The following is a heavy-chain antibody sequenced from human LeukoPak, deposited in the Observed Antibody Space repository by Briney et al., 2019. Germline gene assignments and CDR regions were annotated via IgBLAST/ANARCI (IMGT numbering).Heavy chain of an antibody. CDR3: AKGVSSSSGLEVDY. D-gene: IGHD6-6*01. CDR2: ISWDGGST. CDR1: GFTFSNYW. V-gene: IGHV3-43*01. Sequence: PGGSLRLSCAASGFTFSNYWMHWVRQAPGKGLEWVSLISWDGGSTYYADSVKGRFTISRDNSKNSLYLQMNSLRTEDTALYYCAKGVSSSSGLEVDYWGQGTLVTVSS. J-gene: IGHJ4*02.